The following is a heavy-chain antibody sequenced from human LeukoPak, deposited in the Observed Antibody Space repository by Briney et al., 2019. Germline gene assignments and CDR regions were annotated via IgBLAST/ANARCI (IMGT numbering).Heavy chain of an antibody. CDR2: VSSSSGTT. CDR1: GFTLSSYA. V-gene: IGHV3-23*01. Sequence: GVSLTLSCAASGFTLSSYAMIWLPQAPGNALVGLLGVSSSSGTTYYAASVKGRFTISRDNYKNTLYLQMNSLRAEDTAIYYCTKDWNWNYYGSTVYWGQGTLVTVSS. D-gene: IGHD3-10*01. J-gene: IGHJ4*02. CDR3: TKDWNWNYYGSTVY.